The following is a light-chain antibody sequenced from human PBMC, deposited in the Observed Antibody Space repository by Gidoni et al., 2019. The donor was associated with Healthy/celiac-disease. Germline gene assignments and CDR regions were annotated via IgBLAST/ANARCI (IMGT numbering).Light chain of an antibody. CDR2: EVS. CDR3: SSYTSSSTPVV. CDR1: SSDVGGYNY. V-gene: IGLV2-14*01. Sequence: QSALTQPASVSGSPAHSITLPCTGTSSDVGGYNYVSWYQQHPGKAPKLMIYEVSNRPSGVSNRFSGSKSGNTASLTISGLQAEDEADYYCSSYTSSSTPVVFGGGTKLTVL. J-gene: IGLJ2*01.